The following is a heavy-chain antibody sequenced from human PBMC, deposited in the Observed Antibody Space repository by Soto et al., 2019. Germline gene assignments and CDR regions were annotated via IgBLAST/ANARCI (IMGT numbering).Heavy chain of an antibody. CDR2: IYYSGST. CDR3: ARFVRFTFFGVVKKKQRFDY. CDR1: GGSISSSSYY. V-gene: IGHV4-39*01. D-gene: IGHD3-3*01. J-gene: IGHJ4*02. Sequence: SETLSLTCTVSGGSISSSSYYWGWIRQPPGKGLEWIGSIYYSGSTYYKPSLKSQVTISVDTSKNQFSLKLSSVTAADTAVFFCARFVRFTFFGVVKKKQRFDYGGQGTLVTVSS.